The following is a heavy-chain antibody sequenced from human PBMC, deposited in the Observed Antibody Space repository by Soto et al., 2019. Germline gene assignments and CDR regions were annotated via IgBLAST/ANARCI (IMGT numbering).Heavy chain of an antibody. CDR1: GYTFTSYD. CDR3: ARTVTTNYYYYYYYMDV. CDR2: MNPNSGNT. J-gene: IGHJ6*03. V-gene: IGHV1-8*01. D-gene: IGHD4-17*01. Sequence: ASVKVSCKASGYTFTSYDINWVRRATGQGLEWMGWMNPNSGNTGYAQKFQGRVTMTRNTSISTAYMELSSLRSEDTAVYYCARTVTTNYYYYYYYMDVWGKGTTVTVSS.